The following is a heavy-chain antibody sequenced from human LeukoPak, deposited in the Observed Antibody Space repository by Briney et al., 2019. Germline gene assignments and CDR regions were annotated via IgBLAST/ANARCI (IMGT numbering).Heavy chain of an antibody. Sequence: GGSLRLSCAASGFTFSSYGMHWVRQAPGKGLEWVAVISYDGSNKYYADSVKGRFTISRDNAKNSLYLQMNSLRAEDTAVYYCAREFYGSGSNISNLDAFDIWGQGSMVTVSS. V-gene: IGHV3-30*03. CDR2: ISYDGSNK. J-gene: IGHJ3*02. CDR3: AREFYGSGSNISNLDAFDI. CDR1: GFTFSSYG. D-gene: IGHD3-10*01.